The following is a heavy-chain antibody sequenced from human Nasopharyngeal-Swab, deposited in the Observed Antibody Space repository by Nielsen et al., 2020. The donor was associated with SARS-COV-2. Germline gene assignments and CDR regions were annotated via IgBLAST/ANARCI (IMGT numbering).Heavy chain of an antibody. CDR2: FYYTGDT. J-gene: IGHJ6*02. CDR3: AIMKVGSTLVGMDV. Sequence: SETLSLTCTVPGGSINSLYWNWIRQPPGKGLEWIGYFYYTGDTNYNPSLKSRVTISVDTSKNPFSLKLKSVTAADTAVYYCAIMKVGSTLVGMDVWGQGSTVTVSS. CDR1: GGSINSLY. V-gene: IGHV4-59*01. D-gene: IGHD5/OR15-5a*01.